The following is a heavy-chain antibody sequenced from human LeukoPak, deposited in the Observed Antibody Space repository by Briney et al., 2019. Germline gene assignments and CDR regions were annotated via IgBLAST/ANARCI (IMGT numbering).Heavy chain of an antibody. CDR1: GGSISSGGYS. CDR3: ARVGSSSPS. Sequence: RPSETLSLTCTVSGGSISSGGYSWSWIRQPPGKGLEWIGYIYYSGSTYYNPSLKSRVTISVDTSKNQFSLKLSSVTAADTAVYYCARVGSSSPSWGQGTLVTVSS. V-gene: IGHV4-30-4*07. J-gene: IGHJ4*02. CDR2: IYYSGST. D-gene: IGHD6-6*01.